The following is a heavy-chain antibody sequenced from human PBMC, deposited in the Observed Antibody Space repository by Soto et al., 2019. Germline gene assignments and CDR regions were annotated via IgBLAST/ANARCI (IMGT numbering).Heavy chain of an antibody. J-gene: IGHJ4*02. D-gene: IGHD3-3*01. CDR1: GGSFSGYY. Sequence: QVELQQWGAGLLKPSETLSLTCAVYGGSFSGYYWSWIRQPPGKGLEWIGEINHSGSTNYNPSLKSRVTISVDTSKNQFSLKLSSVTAADTAVYYCARGRWVLRFLESDSTLYFDYLGQGTLVTVSS. CDR2: INHSGST. V-gene: IGHV4-34*01. CDR3: ARGRWVLRFLESDSTLYFDY.